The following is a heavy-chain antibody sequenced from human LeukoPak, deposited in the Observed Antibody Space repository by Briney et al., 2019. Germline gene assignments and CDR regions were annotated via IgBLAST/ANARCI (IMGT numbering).Heavy chain of an antibody. CDR2: ISTGGTTI. CDR3: ARSGGNFDN. J-gene: IGHJ4*02. CDR1: GFTFSIYE. V-gene: IGHV3-48*03. D-gene: IGHD3-16*01. Sequence: GGSLRLSCAASGFTFSIYEMNWVRQAPGKGLEWVSYISTGGTTIHYADSVKGRFTISRDNAKNSLYLQMKSLRAEDTAVYYCARSGGNFDNWGQGTLVTVSS.